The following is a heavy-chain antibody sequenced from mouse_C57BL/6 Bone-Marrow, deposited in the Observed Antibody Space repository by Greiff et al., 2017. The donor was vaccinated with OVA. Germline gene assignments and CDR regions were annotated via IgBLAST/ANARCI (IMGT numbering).Heavy chain of an antibody. J-gene: IGHJ4*01. CDR2: ISSGSSTI. D-gene: IGHD1-1*01. V-gene: IGHV5-17*01. Sequence: DVKLVESGGGLVKPGGSLKLSCAASGFTFSDYGMHWVRQAPEKGLEWVAYISSGSSTIYYADTVKGRFTISRENAKNTLFLQMTSLRSEDTAMYYCARDTVYYAMDYWGQGTSVTVSS. CDR1: GFTFSDYG. CDR3: ARDTVYYAMDY.